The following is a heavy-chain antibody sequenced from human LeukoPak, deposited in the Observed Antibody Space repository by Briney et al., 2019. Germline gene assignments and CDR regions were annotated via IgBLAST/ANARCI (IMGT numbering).Heavy chain of an antibody. V-gene: IGHV3-49*04. CDR3: TRDVYYYDSSLPGY. CDR2: IRCKAYGGTT. J-gene: IGHJ4*02. D-gene: IGHD3-22*01. CDR1: GFTSGDYA. Sequence: GRSLRLSCTASGFTSGDYAMSWVRQAPGKGLEWVGFIRCKAYGGTTEYAASVKGRFTISRDDSKSIAYLQMNSLKIEDTAVYYCTRDVYYYDSSLPGYWGQGTLVTVSS.